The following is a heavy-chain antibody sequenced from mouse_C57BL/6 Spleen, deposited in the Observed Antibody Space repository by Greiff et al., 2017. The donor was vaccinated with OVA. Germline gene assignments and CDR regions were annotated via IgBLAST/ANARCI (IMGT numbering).Heavy chain of an antibody. J-gene: IGHJ3*01. CDR2: IDPNSGGT. Sequence: QQSCKASGYTFTSYWMHWVKQRPGRGLEWIGRIDPNSGGTKYNEKFKSKATLTVDKPSSTAYMQLSSLTSEDSAVYYCARGLLLRYPAWFAYWGQGTLVTVSA. CDR3: ARGLLLRYPAWFAY. D-gene: IGHD1-1*01. CDR1: GYTFTSYW. V-gene: IGHV1-72*01.